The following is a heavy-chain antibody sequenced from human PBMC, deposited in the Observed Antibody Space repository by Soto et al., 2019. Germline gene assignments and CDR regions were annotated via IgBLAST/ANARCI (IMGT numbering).Heavy chain of an antibody. CDR2: IHYSGST. V-gene: IGHV4-59*01. CDR1: GGSISSYY. D-gene: IGHD3-22*01. J-gene: IGHJ4*02. CDR3: ARKGYYYDRSGYLDYFDY. Sequence: PSETLSLTCTVSGGSISSYYWSWIRQPPGKGLEWIGYIHYSGSTNYNPSLKSRVTISVDTSKNQFSLKLSSVTAADTAVYYCARKGYYYDRSGYLDYFDYWGQGTLVTVSS.